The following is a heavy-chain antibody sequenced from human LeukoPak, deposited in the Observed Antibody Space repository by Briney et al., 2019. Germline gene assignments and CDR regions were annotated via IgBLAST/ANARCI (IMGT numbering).Heavy chain of an antibody. CDR3: ARREGGYCSTTSCYVVDY. Sequence: SVKVSCKASGYTFTGYYMHWVRQAPGPGLGWMGWIDPNSGGTNYAQKFQGRVTMTRDTSISTAYMELSRLRSDDTAVYYCARREGGYCSTTSCYVVDYWGQGTLVTVSS. V-gene: IGHV1-2*02. CDR1: GYTFTGYY. CDR2: IDPNSGGT. J-gene: IGHJ4*02. D-gene: IGHD2-2*01.